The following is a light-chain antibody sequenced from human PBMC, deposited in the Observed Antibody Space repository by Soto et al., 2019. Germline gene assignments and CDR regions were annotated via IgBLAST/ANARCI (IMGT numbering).Light chain of an antibody. V-gene: IGKV1-5*03. J-gene: IGKJ4*01. CDR1: QSINNW. Sequence: DIEMTQAPSTLSASVGDRVTITCRASQSINNWLAWYQQKPGKAPKLLIYKTSDLESGVPSRVSGSGSGTEFSLTISSLQPDDFATYYCQQYKSFSLTVGGGTKVDIK. CDR2: KTS. CDR3: QQYKSFSLT.